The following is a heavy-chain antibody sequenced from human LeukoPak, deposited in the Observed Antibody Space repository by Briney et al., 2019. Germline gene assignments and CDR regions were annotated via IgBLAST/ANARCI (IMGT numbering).Heavy chain of an antibody. CDR2: ISYDGRNK. V-gene: IGHV3-30*04. CDR3: ARDTYYYDSSGYYYGPFDY. CDR1: GVTFSSYA. J-gene: IGHJ4*02. Sequence: GGSLRLSCAASGVTFSSYAKHWVRQAPGKGLEWVAVISYDGRNKYYADSVKGRFTISRDNSKNTLYLQMNSLRAEDTAVYYCARDTYYYDSSGYYYGPFDYWGQGTLVTVSS. D-gene: IGHD3-22*01.